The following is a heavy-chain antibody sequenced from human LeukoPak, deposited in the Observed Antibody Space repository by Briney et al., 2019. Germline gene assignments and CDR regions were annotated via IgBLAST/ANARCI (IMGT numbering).Heavy chain of an antibody. CDR3: ARLGYSSSWSLLYWFDP. Sequence: SETLSLTCTVSGGSISSSSYYWGWIRQPPGKGLEWIGSIYYSGSTYYNPSLKSRVTISVDTSKNQFSLKLSSVTAADTAVYYCARLGYSSSWSLLYWFDPWGQGTLVTVSS. V-gene: IGHV4-39*07. D-gene: IGHD6-13*01. J-gene: IGHJ5*02. CDR1: GGSISSSSYY. CDR2: IYYSGST.